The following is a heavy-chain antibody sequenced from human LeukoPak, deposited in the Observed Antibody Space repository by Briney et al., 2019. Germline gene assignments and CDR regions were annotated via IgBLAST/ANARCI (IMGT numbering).Heavy chain of an antibody. CDR2: IYYNRNT. J-gene: IGHJ6*02. CDR1: DGSINSYY. Sequence: PSETLSLTCSVSDGSINSYYWNWIRRPPGKGLEWIGYIYYNRNTNYSPSLKSRVTMSVDTSKNLFSLKVSSVTAADTAVYYCARGRSNYYGMDVWGQGTTVTVSS. V-gene: IGHV4-59*01. D-gene: IGHD1-26*01. CDR3: ARGRSNYYGMDV.